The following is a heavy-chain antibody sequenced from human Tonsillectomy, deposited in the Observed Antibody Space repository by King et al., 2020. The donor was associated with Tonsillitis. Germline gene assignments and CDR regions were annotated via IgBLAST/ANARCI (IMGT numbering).Heavy chain of an antibody. J-gene: IGHJ6*02. Sequence: QLVQSGGGVVQPGRSLRLSCAASGFTFSSYAMHWVRQAPGKGLEWVAVISYDGSNKYYADSVKGRFTISRDNSKNTLYLQMNSLRAEDTAVYYCAREGLNRYYYYGMDVWGQGTTVTVSS. CDR3: AREGLNRYYYYGMDV. V-gene: IGHV3-30-3*01. CDR2: ISYDGSNK. CDR1: GFTFSSYA. D-gene: IGHD1-14*01.